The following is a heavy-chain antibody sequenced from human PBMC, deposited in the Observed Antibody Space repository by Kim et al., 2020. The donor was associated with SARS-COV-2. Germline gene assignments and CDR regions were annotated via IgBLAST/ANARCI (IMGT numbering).Heavy chain of an antibody. D-gene: IGHD1-1*01. CDR3: VRHPDLINDYFQY. J-gene: IGHJ4*02. CDR2: VHYSGAT. Sequence: SETLSLTCSVSGGSISGSNYYWAWIRQPPGKGLEWIGSVHYSGATYYNPSLRGGVKVSVDTSKNQFSLSLTSVTATDAAVYYCVRHPDLINDYFQYWGQGTLVSVSS. V-gene: IGHV4-39*01. CDR1: GGSISGSNYY.